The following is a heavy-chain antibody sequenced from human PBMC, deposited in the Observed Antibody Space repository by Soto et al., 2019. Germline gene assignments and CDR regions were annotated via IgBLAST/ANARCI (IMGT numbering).Heavy chain of an antibody. CDR1: GFTFSSCG. D-gene: IGHD6-13*01. Sequence: QVQLVVSGGGVVQPGRSLRLSCAASGFTFSSCGMHWVRQAPGKGLEWVAVIGYDGSNKYYADSVKGRFTISRDNSKNTLYLQMNSLRTEDTAVYYCARCSEAYSSSGYWSSATYYYYGMDVWGQGTTVTVSS. V-gene: IGHV3-33*01. CDR3: ARCSEAYSSSGYWSSATYYYYGMDV. J-gene: IGHJ6*02. CDR2: IGYDGSNK.